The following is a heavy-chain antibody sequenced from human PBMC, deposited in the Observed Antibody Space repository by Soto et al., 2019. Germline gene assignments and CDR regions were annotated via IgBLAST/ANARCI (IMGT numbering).Heavy chain of an antibody. J-gene: IGHJ4*02. V-gene: IGHV4-30-4*01. CDR2: IYYTGIT. Sequence: SETLSLTCTVSGASIISGEHYWSWIRQAPGKGLEWIGLIYYTGITDYNPSLKSRVAISLDTSKNQFSLKLSSVTAADTAVYYCARDLWFGDPKSWYFDYWGQGTLVTVSS. CDR1: GASIISGEHY. CDR3: ARDLWFGDPKSWYFDY. D-gene: IGHD3-10*01.